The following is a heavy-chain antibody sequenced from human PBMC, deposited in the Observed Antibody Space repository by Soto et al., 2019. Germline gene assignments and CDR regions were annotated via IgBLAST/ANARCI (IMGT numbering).Heavy chain of an antibody. J-gene: IGHJ6*02. CDR1: GFIFSSYE. CDR3: ARDIPYGGHSVVPYYGMDV. CDR2: ISSSGSTI. Sequence: QTGGSLRLSCAASGFIFSSYEMNWVRQAPGKGLEWVSYISSSGSTIYYADSVKGRFTISRDNAKNSLYLQMNSLTAEDTAVYYCARDIPYGGHSVVPYYGMDVWGQGTTVTVSS. D-gene: IGHD2-21*02. V-gene: IGHV3-48*03.